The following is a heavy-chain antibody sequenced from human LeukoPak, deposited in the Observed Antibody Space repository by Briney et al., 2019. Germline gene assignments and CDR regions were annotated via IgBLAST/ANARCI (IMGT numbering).Heavy chain of an antibody. CDR3: AKGRVRQLDPFDF. CDR2: ISSSGDFT. D-gene: IGHD6-6*01. V-gene: IGHV3-23*01. Sequence: PGGSLRLSCAASGFIFSSYGMSWVRQAPGKGLEWVSGISSSGDFTYYADSVKGRFTISRDNSKNTLYLQMNSLRAEDTAIYYCAKGRVRQLDPFDFWGQGTLVTVSS. CDR1: GFIFSSYG. J-gene: IGHJ4*02.